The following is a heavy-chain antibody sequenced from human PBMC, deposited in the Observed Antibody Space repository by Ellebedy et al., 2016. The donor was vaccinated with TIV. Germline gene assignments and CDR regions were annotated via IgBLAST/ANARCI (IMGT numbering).Heavy chain of an antibody. D-gene: IGHD1-26*01. V-gene: IGHV1-3*01. CDR2: INAGNGNT. J-gene: IGHJ4*02. CDR1: GYTFTSYA. CDR3: ASRIVGATSIGYFDY. Sequence: ASVKVSXKASGYTFTSYAMHWVRQAPGQRLEWMGWINAGNGNTKYSQKFQGRVTITRDTSASTAYMELSSLRSEDTAVYYCASRIVGATSIGYFDYWGQGTLVTVSS.